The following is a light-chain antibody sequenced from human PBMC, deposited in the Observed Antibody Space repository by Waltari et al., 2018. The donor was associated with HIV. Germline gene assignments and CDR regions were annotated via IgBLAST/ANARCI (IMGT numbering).Light chain of an antibody. V-gene: IGLV2-18*02. CDR1: SSDVARYDR. CDR3: SSFTASGTWV. Sequence: QSALTQPPSVSGSPGQSVTIYCTGTSSDVARYDRVSWYQQPPGTGPKLLIYEVVNRPSGVPGLFSGSKSGNTASLTIFGLQSEDEADYYCSSFTASGTWVFGGGTKLTV. J-gene: IGLJ3*02. CDR2: EVV.